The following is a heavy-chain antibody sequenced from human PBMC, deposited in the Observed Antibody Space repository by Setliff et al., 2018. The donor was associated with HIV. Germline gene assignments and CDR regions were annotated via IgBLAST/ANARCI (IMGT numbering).Heavy chain of an antibody. CDR2: IYITGTT. Sequence: PSETLSLTCTVSGGSISSSSYYWSWIRQPAGKGLEWIGRIYITGTTSYNSSLKSRVTISVDTSKSQISLRLTSVTAADTAVYYCARSSTPDSSAYYPDYWGQGTLVTVSS. J-gene: IGHJ4*02. V-gene: IGHV4-39*07. D-gene: IGHD3-22*01. CDR1: GGSISSSSYY. CDR3: ARSSTPDSSAYYPDY.